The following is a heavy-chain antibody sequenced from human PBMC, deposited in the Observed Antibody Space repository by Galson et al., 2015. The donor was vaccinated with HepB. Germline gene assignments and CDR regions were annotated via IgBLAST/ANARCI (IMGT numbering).Heavy chain of an antibody. V-gene: IGHV6-1*01. CDR1: GDSVSSNSAA. D-gene: IGHD6-13*01. Sequence: CAISGDSVSSNSAAWNWIRQSPSRGLEWLGRTYYRSKWYNDYAVSVKSRITIYPDTSKNQFSLQLNSVTPEDTAVYYCARGLAAAGIYYYYGMDVWGQGTTVTVSS. J-gene: IGHJ6*02. CDR2: TYYRSKWYN. CDR3: ARGLAAAGIYYYYGMDV.